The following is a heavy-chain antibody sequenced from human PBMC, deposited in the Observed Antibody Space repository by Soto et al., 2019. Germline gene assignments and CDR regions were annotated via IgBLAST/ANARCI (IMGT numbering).Heavy chain of an antibody. D-gene: IGHD6-19*01. J-gene: IGHJ3*02. CDR2: ISYDGSNK. Sequence: AXGSLIVSLASSGITFRSYLVHWVLQAPGKGLEWVAVISYDGSNKYYADSVKGRFTISRDNSKNTLYLEMNSLRAEDTAVYYCAKDWGPWLVIDAFDIWGQGTMVTVSS. V-gene: IGHV3-30*18. CDR1: GITFRSYL. CDR3: AKDWGPWLVIDAFDI.